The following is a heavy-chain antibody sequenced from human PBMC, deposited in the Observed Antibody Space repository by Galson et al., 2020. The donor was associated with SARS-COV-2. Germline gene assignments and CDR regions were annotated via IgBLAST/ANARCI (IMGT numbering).Heavy chain of an antibody. CDR2: INGGDGHT. Sequence: ASVKVSCKASGYTFTSYPIHWVRQAPGHRPEWMGWINGGDGHTKSSRKFQGRITITRDASASTAYMELGSLRSEDTAVYYCAREGGSNYPFDCWGQGTLVTVSP. D-gene: IGHD1-26*01. V-gene: IGHV1-3*01. CDR1: GYTFTSYP. CDR3: AREGGSNYPFDC. J-gene: IGHJ4*02.